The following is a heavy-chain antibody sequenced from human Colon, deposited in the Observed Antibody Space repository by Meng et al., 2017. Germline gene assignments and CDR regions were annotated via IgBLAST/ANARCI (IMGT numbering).Heavy chain of an antibody. D-gene: IGHD6-19*01. V-gene: IGHV4-4*02. CDR2: IDLGGTP. CDR3: ARHGGWHFDY. Sequence: QVQEPGPGLGEPSGTLSLTCAVSGGSISSYNWWSWVRQPPGKGLEWIGQIDLGGTPYYNPSLESRVIMSLDKSKNQLSLRLTSVAAADTAVYYCARHGGWHFDYWGQGALVTVSS. J-gene: IGHJ4*02. CDR1: GGSISSYNW.